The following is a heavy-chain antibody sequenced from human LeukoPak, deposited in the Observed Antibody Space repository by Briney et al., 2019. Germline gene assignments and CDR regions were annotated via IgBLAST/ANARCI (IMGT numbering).Heavy chain of an antibody. V-gene: IGHV1-2*02. Sequence: ASVKVSCKASGYTFTGYYMHWVRQAPGQGLEWMGWINPNSGGTNYAQKFQGRVTMTRDTSISTAYMELRRLRSDDTAVYYCAREAVLMVYAAYYFDYWGQGTLVTVSS. D-gene: IGHD2-8*01. CDR2: INPNSGGT. CDR1: GYTFTGYY. J-gene: IGHJ4*02. CDR3: AREAVLMVYAAYYFDY.